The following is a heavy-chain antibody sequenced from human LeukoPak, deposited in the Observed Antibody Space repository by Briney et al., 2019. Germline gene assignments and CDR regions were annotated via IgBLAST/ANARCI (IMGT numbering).Heavy chain of an antibody. Sequence: GGSLRLSCAASGFTYSSYAMSWVRQAPGKGLEWVSGISGSGGGTYYADSVKGRFTVSKDNSKNTLFLRMNSLRAEDTAAYYCARGYYMDVWGTGTTVIVSS. CDR3: ARGYYMDV. J-gene: IGHJ6*03. CDR2: ISGSGGGT. CDR1: GFTYSSYA. V-gene: IGHV3-23*01.